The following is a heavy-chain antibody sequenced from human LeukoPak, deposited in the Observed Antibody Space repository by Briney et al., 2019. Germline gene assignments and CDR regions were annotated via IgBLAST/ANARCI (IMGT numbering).Heavy chain of an antibody. Sequence: SETLSLTRTVSGGSISSYYWSWIRQPPGKGLEWIGYIYYSGSTNYNPSLKSRVTISVDTSKNQFSLKLSSVTAADTAVYYCARDGGGYGFFDYWGQGTLVTVSS. CDR1: GGSISSYY. D-gene: IGHD5-12*01. V-gene: IGHV4-59*01. CDR3: ARDGGGYGFFDY. CDR2: IYYSGST. J-gene: IGHJ4*02.